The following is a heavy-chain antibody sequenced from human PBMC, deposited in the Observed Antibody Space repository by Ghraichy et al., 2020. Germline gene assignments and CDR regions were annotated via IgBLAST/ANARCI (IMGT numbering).Heavy chain of an antibody. CDR1: GGSISSSSDY. CDR2: MNYRGST. Sequence: SETLSLTCTVSGGSISSSSDYWGWIRQPPGKGLEWIGNMNYRGSTYYNPSLKSRVTISVDRSKNQLSLKLSSVTAADTAVYYCVSSWYEVYFDYWGQGTLVTVSS. V-gene: IGHV4-39*01. CDR3: VSSWYEVYFDY. D-gene: IGHD6-13*01. J-gene: IGHJ4*02.